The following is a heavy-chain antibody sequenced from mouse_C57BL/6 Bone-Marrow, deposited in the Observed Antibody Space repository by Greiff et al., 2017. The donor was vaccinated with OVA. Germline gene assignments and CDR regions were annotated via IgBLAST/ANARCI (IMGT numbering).Heavy chain of an antibody. J-gene: IGHJ2*01. V-gene: IGHV2-5*01. CDR3: AKKGNREWFDY. CDR1: GFSFTSYG. Sequence: VQLQQSGPGLVQPSQSLSITCTASGFSFTSYGVHWVRQSPGKGLEWLGVIWSGGSTDYNAAFMSRLSITKDNYKSQVFFKRNSRQAEDTAIYYCAKKGNREWFDYWGQGTTLTVSS. CDR2: IWSGGST. D-gene: IGHD1-3*01.